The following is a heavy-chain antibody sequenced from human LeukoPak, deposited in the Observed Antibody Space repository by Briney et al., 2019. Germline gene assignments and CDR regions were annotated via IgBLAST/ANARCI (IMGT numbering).Heavy chain of an antibody. J-gene: IGHJ4*02. CDR3: GRVRVVFNFDY. Sequence: GGSLRLSCAASGFTFSSYSMNWVRQAPGKGLEWVSSISSSSSYIYYADSVKGRFTISRANAKNSLYLQMNSLTATDTALSYWGRVRVVFNFDYWGQGTLVTVSS. V-gene: IGHV3-21*01. CDR1: GFTFSSYS. D-gene: IGHD3-3*01. CDR2: ISSSSSYI.